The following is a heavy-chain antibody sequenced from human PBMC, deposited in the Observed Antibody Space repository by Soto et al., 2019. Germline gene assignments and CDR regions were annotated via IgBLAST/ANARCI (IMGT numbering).Heavy chain of an antibody. CDR3: AKGVPGIAVAGTGYFQH. CDR2: ISGSGDST. CDR1: GFTFSSYA. V-gene: IGHV3-23*01. Sequence: GSLRLSCAASGFTFSSYAMSWVRQAPGKGLEWVSGISGSGDSTYYTDSVKGRFTISRDNSKNTLYLQMNSLRAEDTAVYYCAKGVPGIAVAGTGYFQHWGQGTLVTVSS. J-gene: IGHJ1*01. D-gene: IGHD6-19*01.